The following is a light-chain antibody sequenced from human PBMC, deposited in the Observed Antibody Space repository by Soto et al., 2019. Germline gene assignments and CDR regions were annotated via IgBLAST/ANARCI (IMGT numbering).Light chain of an antibody. J-gene: IGKJ1*01. CDR3: QQYGSSPRT. CDR2: GAS. CDR1: QSVSSSS. V-gene: IGKV3-20*01. Sequence: DTVFTQSPGTLSLSPGERATLSCRASQSVSSSSLAWYQQRPGQAPRLLIYGASNRATGIPDRFSGSGSGTDFTLTISRLEPEDFAVYYCQQYGSSPRTFGQGTKVDIK.